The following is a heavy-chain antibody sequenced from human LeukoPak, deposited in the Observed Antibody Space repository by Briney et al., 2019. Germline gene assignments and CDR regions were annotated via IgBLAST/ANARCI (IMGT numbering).Heavy chain of an antibody. Sequence: GGSLRLSCAASDFSVNTNFMNWVRQAPGKGLEWVSVILTSGTTYYSDSVKGRFTISRDNSKNTLYLQMNSLTADDTAVYYCVRSGYSNGWFRSWGQGTLVTVSS. V-gene: IGHV3-53*01. CDR3: VRSGYSNGWFRS. CDR2: ILTSGTT. CDR1: DFSVNTNF. J-gene: IGHJ4*02. D-gene: IGHD6-19*01.